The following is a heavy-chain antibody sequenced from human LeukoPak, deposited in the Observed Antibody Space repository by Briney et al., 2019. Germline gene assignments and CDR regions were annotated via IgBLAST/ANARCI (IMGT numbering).Heavy chain of an antibody. J-gene: IGHJ4*02. Sequence: GGSLRLSCAASGNYWMHWVRQAPGKGLVWVSHINSDGNWTSYADSVKGRFTISKDNAKNTVYLQMNSLRAEDMAVYYCARECVAVACPFDYWGQGTLVTVSS. CDR1: GNYW. CDR2: INSDGNWT. V-gene: IGHV3-74*01. CDR3: ARECVAVACPFDY. D-gene: IGHD6-19*01.